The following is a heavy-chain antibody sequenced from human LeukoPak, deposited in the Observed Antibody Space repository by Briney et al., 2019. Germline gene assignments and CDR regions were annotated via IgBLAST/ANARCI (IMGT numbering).Heavy chain of an antibody. CDR3: ARAGLDSSSLPDAFDI. Sequence: ASVKVSCKASGYTFTSYDINWVRQATGQGLEWMGWMNPNSGNTGYAQKFQGRVTMTRNTSISTAYMELSSLRSEDTAVYYCARAGLDSSSLPDAFDIWGQGTMVTVSS. V-gene: IGHV1-8*01. CDR2: MNPNSGNT. J-gene: IGHJ3*02. CDR1: GYTFTSYD. D-gene: IGHD6-6*01.